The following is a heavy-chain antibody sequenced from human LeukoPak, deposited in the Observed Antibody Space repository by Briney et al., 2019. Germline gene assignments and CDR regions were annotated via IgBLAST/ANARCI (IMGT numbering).Heavy chain of an antibody. D-gene: IGHD5-24*01. CDR3: ARVRDVEMATPD. V-gene: IGHV4-59*01. CDR1: GGAISSYY. Sequence: SSETLSLTCTVSGGAISSYYWSWIRQPPGKGLEWIGYIYYSGSTNYNPSLKSRVTISVDTSKNQFSLKLSSVTAADTAVYYCARVRDVEMATPDWGQGTMVTVSS. J-gene: IGHJ3*01. CDR2: IYYSGST.